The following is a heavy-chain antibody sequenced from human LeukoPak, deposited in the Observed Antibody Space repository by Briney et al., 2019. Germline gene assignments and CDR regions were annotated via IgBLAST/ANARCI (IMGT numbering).Heavy chain of an antibody. CDR1: GFTFSSYS. D-gene: IGHD4-23*01. Sequence: GGSLRLSCAASGFTFSSYSVNWVRQAPGKGLEWVSSISSSSSYIYYADSVKGRFTISRDNAKNSLYLQMNSLRAEDTAVYYCARCQRGGNSVDYWGQGTLVTVSS. V-gene: IGHV3-21*01. J-gene: IGHJ4*02. CDR2: ISSSSSYI. CDR3: ARCQRGGNSVDY.